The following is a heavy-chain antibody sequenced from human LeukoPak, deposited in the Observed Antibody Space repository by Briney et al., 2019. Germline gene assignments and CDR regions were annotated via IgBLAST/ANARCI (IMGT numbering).Heavy chain of an antibody. J-gene: IGHJ4*02. Sequence: GGSLRLSCAASGFTFSSYAMTWVRQAPGKGLEWVSTIRGGGASTYYADSVKGRFTISRDNSKNTLFLQMNSLRAEDTAVYYCAKDRADGYTNYGDYWGQGTLVTVSS. CDR3: AKDRADGYTNYGDY. D-gene: IGHD5-24*01. CDR1: GFTFSSYA. CDR2: IRGGGAST. V-gene: IGHV3-23*01.